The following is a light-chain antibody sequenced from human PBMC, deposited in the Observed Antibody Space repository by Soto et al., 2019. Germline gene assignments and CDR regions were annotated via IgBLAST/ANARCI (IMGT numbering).Light chain of an antibody. V-gene: IGLV2-8*01. CDR3: SSYAGSNNLV. CDR2: EVS. CDR1: SSDVGGYNY. Sequence: QSALTQPPSASGSPGQSVTISCTGTSSDVGGYNYVSWYQQHPGKAPKLMIYEVSKRPSGVPDRFSGSKSGNTASLTVSGLEADEQADYCCSSYAGSNNLVFGGGTQLTVL. J-gene: IGLJ2*01.